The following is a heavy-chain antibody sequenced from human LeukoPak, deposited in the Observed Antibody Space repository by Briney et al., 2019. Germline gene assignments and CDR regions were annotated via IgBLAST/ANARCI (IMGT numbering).Heavy chain of an antibody. CDR1: GGTFSSYA. CDR2: IIPIFGTA. CDR3: AAVGSGPNKRFDP. J-gene: IGHJ5*02. D-gene: IGHD2-15*01. V-gene: IGHV1-69*05. Sequence: SVKVSCKASGGTFSSYAISWVRQAPGQGLEWMGGIIPIFGTANYAQKFQERVTITRDMSTSTAYMELSSLRSVDTAVYYCAAVGSGPNKRFDPWGQGTLVTVSS.